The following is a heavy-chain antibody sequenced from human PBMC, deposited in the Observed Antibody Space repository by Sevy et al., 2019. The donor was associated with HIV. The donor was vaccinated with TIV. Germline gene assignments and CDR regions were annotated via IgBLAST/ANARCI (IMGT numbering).Heavy chain of an antibody. Sequence: ASVKVSCKVSGYTLSQLSMHWVRQAPGKGLEWVGTFDPEDGRTIYAQKFQGRVTMTEDTSTGTAYMELNSLNPEDTAGYYCSTTKEYYEISGYPVDYWCQGTQVTAPS. V-gene: IGHV1-24*01. CDR1: GYTLSQLS. CDR3: STTKEYYEISGYPVDY. D-gene: IGHD3-22*01. J-gene: IGHJ4*02. CDR2: FDPEDGRT.